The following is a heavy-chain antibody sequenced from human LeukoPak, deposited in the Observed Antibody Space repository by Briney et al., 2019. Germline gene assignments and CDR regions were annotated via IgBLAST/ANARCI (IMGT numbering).Heavy chain of an antibody. J-gene: IGHJ4*02. CDR2: ILGSGGSP. Sequence: PGGSLRLSCEASGLTFGSHAMYWVRQAPGKGLEWVAGILGSGGSPHYADSVKGRFTISRDNSRNTVYLQINSLRADDTAVYYCGKTTVGYSSGQKPAWPVDYWGQGTLVTVSS. D-gene: IGHD5-18*01. CDR3: GKTTVGYSSGQKPAWPVDY. V-gene: IGHV3-23*01. CDR1: GLTFGSHA.